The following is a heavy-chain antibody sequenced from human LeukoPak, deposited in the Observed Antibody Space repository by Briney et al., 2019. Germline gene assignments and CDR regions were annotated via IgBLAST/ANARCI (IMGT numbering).Heavy chain of an antibody. D-gene: IGHD1-26*01. V-gene: IGHV4-4*07. CDR3: ARGPTILDY. Sequence: PSETLSLTCTVSGGSISSYYWSWIRQPAGRGPEWIGRIYSSGRTDYNPSLNSRVTMSVGTSKNQSSLILKSLTAADTAIYYCARGPTILDYWGQGILVTVSS. J-gene: IGHJ4*02. CDR1: GGSISSYY. CDR2: IYSSGRT.